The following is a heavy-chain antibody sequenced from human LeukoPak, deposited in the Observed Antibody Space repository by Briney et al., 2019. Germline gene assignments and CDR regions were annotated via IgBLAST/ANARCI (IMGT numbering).Heavy chain of an antibody. CDR2: ISSSGSTI. CDR1: GFTVSSNF. D-gene: IGHD5-12*01. J-gene: IGHJ4*02. V-gene: IGHV3-48*02. CDR3: ARGQDIVAIQCGDF. Sequence: GGSLRLSCAVSGFTVSSNFMSWVRQAPGKGLEWVSYISSSGSTIYYADSVKGRITISRDNAKSSVHLQMNNLRDEDTAVYYCARGQDIVAIQCGDFWGQGTLVTVSS.